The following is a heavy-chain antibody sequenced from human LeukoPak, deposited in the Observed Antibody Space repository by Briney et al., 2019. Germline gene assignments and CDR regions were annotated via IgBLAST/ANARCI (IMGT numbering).Heavy chain of an antibody. V-gene: IGHV4-39*07. Sequence: PSETLSLTCTVSGGSISSSSCFWGWIRQPPGKGLEWIGSIYYSGSTYYNPSLKSRVSISVDTSENQFSLKLSSVTAADTAVYYCARTCGDSCNYYYAMDVWGQGTTVTVSS. CDR3: ARTCGDSCNYYYAMDV. J-gene: IGHJ6*02. D-gene: IGHD4-17*01. CDR1: GGSISSSSCF. CDR2: IYYSGST.